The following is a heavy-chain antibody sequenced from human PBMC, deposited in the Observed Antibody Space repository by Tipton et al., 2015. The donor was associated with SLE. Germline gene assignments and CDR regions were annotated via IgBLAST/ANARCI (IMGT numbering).Heavy chain of an antibody. CDR1: GGSISSTSYY. CDR2: VGYTGST. CDR3: ARGARGNSYGSDEDFDY. D-gene: IGHD5-18*01. Sequence: TLSLTCTVSGGSISSTSYYWGWIRQPPGKGLEWIGAVGYTGSTHYNPSLESRVAISIDTSKNQFSLRLSSVTTADTAVYYCARGARGNSYGSDEDFDYWGQGTLVTVSS. J-gene: IGHJ4*02. V-gene: IGHV4-39*07.